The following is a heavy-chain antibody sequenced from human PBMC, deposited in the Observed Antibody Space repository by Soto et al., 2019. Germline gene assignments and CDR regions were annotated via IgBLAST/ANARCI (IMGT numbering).Heavy chain of an antibody. CDR2: IKQDGSET. J-gene: IGHJ6*02. CDR3: VRDYAGGDKAMVPKYYYGMDV. Sequence: DVQLVESGGGLVQPGGSLRLSCAASGFTFSSYWMSWVRQAPGKGLEWVANIKQDGSETYYMHSVKGRFTISRDNAKNSLYLQMNSLRAGDTAVYYCVRDYAGGDKAMVPKYYYGMDVWGQGTTVTVSS. CDR1: GFTFSSYW. D-gene: IGHD5-18*01. V-gene: IGHV3-7*01.